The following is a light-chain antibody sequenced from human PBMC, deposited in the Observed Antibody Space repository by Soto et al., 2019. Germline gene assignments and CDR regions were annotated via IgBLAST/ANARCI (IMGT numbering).Light chain of an antibody. CDR2: WAY. Sequence: DIVLNQSRDSLAGSLGLSARITCKSGRIVLYSSNNKNYLAWYQQKPGQPPKLLIYWAYTRESGVTDRFSGSGSGTDFTLTISSLQAEDVAVYYCQQYYSTPRAFGQGTKLDIK. V-gene: IGKV4-1*01. CDR1: RIVLYSSNNKNY. CDR3: QQYYSTPRA. J-gene: IGKJ1*01.